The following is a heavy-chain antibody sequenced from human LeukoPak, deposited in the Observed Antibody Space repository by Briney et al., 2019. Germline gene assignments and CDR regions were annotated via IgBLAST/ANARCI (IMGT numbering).Heavy chain of an antibody. CDR2: INHSGST. J-gene: IGHJ4*02. Sequence: SETLSLTCAVCGGSFSGYYWSWIRQPPGKGLEWIGEINHSGSTNYNPSLKSRVTISVGTSKNQFSLKLSSVTAADTAVYYCARDRYFDYWGQGTLVTVSS. CDR3: ARDRYFDY. CDR1: GGSFSGYY. V-gene: IGHV4-34*01.